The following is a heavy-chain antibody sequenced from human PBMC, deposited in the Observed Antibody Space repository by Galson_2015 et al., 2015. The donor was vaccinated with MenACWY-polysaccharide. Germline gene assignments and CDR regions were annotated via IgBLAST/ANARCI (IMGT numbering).Heavy chain of an antibody. J-gene: IGHJ6*02. D-gene: IGHD2-8*02. V-gene: IGHV3-23*01. CDR1: GFSFNTYA. CDR3: AKRARVVDAVWYGMDV. Sequence: SLRLSCAASGFSFNTYAMSWVRQAPGKGLEWVSAMTGSGAAIYYADSVKGRFTISRDNSKNALYLQMNSLRAEDTAVYYCAKRARVVDAVWYGMDVWGQGTTVTVSS. CDR2: MTGSGAAI.